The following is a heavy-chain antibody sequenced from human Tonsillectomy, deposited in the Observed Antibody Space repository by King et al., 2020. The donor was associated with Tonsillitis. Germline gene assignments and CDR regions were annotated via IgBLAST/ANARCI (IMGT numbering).Heavy chain of an antibody. CDR2: IYYSGST. CDR3: ASRIVGATTSGYFQH. Sequence: VQLQESGPGLVKPSQTLSLTCTVSGGSISSGGYYWSWIRQHPGKGLEWIGYIYYSGSTYYNPSLKRRVTISVDTSKNQFSLKLRHVTAADTAVYYCASRIVGATTSGYFQHWGQGTLVTVSS. J-gene: IGHJ1*01. V-gene: IGHV4-31*03. CDR1: GGSISSGGYY. D-gene: IGHD1-26*01.